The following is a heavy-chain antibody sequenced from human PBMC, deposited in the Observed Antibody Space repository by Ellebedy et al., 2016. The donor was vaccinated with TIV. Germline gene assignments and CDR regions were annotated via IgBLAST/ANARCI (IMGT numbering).Heavy chain of an antibody. Sequence: AASVKVSCKASGGTFSSYAISWVRQAPGQGLEWMGRIIAILGIANYAQKFQGRVTITADKSTSTAYMELSSLRSEDTAVYYCARDPQLTFGGVIVWGQGTLVTVSS. CDR2: IIAILGIA. V-gene: IGHV1-69*04. J-gene: IGHJ4*02. CDR1: GGTFSSYA. D-gene: IGHD3-16*02. CDR3: ARDPQLTFGGVIV.